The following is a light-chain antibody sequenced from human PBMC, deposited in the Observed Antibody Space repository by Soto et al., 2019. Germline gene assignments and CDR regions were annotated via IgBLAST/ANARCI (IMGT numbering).Light chain of an antibody. V-gene: IGLV2-14*01. J-gene: IGLJ3*02. CDR3: SSYTSSSTVV. CDR2: DVS. CDR1: SRDVGSYNY. Sequence: QSVLTQPACVSGSPGQSITISCTGTSRDVGSYNYVSWYQQRPGKAPRLMIYDVSDRPSGISIRFSGSKSGNTASLTISGLQAEDEADYFCSSYTSSSTVVFGGGTQLTVL.